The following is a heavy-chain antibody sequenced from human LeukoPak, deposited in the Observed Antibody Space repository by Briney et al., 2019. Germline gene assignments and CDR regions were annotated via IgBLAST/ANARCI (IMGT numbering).Heavy chain of an antibody. CDR1: GFTFSSYG. J-gene: IGHJ4*02. CDR2: ISGSGGST. Sequence: AGGSLRLSCAASGFTFSSYGTSWVRQAPGKGLEWVSAISGSGGSTYYADSVKGRFTISRDNSKNTLYLQMNSLRAEDTALYYCAKDLWFGELFFDYWGQGTLVTVSS. V-gene: IGHV3-23*01. CDR3: AKDLWFGELFFDY. D-gene: IGHD3-10*01.